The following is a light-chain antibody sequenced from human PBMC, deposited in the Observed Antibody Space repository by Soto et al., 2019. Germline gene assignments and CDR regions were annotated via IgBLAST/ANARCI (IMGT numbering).Light chain of an antibody. J-gene: IGKJ1*01. V-gene: IGKV3-20*01. CDR3: HQYGTSPWT. Sequence: EFVLTKSPVTLSLSPGERATLSCRASHSVNGDYLAWYQQKPGQAPRLLIYAASSRAAGIPDRFSGSGSGTAFTLTISRLEPEDFAVYFCHQYGTSPWTFGQGTKVDIK. CDR1: HSVNGDY. CDR2: AAS.